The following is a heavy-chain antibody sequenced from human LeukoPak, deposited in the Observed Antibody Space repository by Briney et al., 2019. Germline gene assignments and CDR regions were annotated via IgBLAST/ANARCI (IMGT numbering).Heavy chain of an antibody. CDR3: AKSGGIAAAGTSAYMDV. CDR1: EFTFRSYA. D-gene: IGHD6-13*01. Sequence: GGSLRLSCAASEFTFRSYAMSWVRQAPGKGLEWVSVISGSGGSTYYADSVQGRFTISRDNSKNTLCLQMNSLRVEDKAVYYCAKSGGIAAAGTSAYMDVWGKGTTVIVSS. V-gene: IGHV3-23*01. J-gene: IGHJ6*03. CDR2: ISGSGGST.